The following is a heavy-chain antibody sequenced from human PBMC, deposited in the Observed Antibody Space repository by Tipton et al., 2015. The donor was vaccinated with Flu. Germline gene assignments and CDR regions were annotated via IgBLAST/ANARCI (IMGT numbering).Heavy chain of an antibody. CDR1: GFTFSSYA. Sequence: SLRLSCAASGFTFSSYAMHWVRQAPGKGLEWVAVISYDGSNKYYADSVKGRVTISRDNSKNTLYLQMNSLRAEDTAVYYCARDLYSGSYYSPFNYWGQGTLVTVSS. D-gene: IGHD1-26*01. V-gene: IGHV3-30-3*01. CDR2: ISYDGSNK. CDR3: ARDLYSGSYYSPFNY. J-gene: IGHJ4*02.